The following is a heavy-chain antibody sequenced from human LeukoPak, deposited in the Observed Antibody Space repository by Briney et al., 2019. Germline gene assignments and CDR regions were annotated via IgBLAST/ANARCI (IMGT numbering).Heavy chain of an antibody. V-gene: IGHV4-59*08. D-gene: IGHD4-23*01. CDR1: GGSISGYS. CDR3: ARHVGGGNPFFGY. CDR2: SGSA. J-gene: IGHJ4*02. Sequence: SETLSLTCTVSGGSISGYSWSWVRQPPGKGLEWIGYSGSANYNPSLQSRVTLSVDTSKNQLSLRLTSVTAADTAVYYCARHVGGGNPFFGYWGQGTLVTASS.